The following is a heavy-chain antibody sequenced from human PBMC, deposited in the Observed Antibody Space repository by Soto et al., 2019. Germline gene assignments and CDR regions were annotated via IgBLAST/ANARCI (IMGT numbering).Heavy chain of an antibody. D-gene: IGHD5-18*01. CDR2: ISASSSI. CDR3: ARDDGGYRYGRRQYHFDS. CDR1: GFPFSSYN. V-gene: IGHV3-21*02. Sequence: EEQLVESGGGLVKPGGSLRLSCAASGFPFSSYNMNWVRQAPGKRLEWVASISASSSIYYADSVKGRFTISRDNAKNSLYLQMNDLRAEDTAVYYCARDDGGYRYGRRQYHFDSWGQGTLVTVSP. J-gene: IGHJ4*02.